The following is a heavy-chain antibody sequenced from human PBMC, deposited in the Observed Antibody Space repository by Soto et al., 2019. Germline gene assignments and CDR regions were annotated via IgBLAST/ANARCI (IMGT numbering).Heavy chain of an antibody. V-gene: IGHV1-69*13. Sequence: SVKVSCKASGGTFSSYAISWVRQAPGQGLEWVGGIIPIFGTANYAQKFQGRVTITADESTSTAYMELSSLRSEDTAVYYCATGYHYGSGSYPPDYWGQGTLVTVSS. CDR3: ATGYHYGSGSYPPDY. J-gene: IGHJ4*02. CDR2: IIPIFGTA. CDR1: GGTFSSYA. D-gene: IGHD3-10*01.